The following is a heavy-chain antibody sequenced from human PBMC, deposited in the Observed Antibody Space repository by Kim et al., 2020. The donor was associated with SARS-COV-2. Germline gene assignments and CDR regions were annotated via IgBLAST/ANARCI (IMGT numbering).Heavy chain of an antibody. V-gene: IGHV3-33*06. D-gene: IGHD4-4*01. CDR3: AKDLADKGRVRAFDI. Sequence: SVEGRFTISRDNSKNTLYLQMNSLRAEDTAVYYCAKDLADKGRVRAFDIWGQGTMVTVSS. J-gene: IGHJ3*02.